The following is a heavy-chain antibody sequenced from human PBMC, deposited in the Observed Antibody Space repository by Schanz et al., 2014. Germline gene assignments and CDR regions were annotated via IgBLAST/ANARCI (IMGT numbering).Heavy chain of an antibody. J-gene: IGHJ4*02. CDR3: ARDRRFFDRDDLYYFDS. CDR1: GYTFTTYA. CDR2: ISAYNGNT. D-gene: IGHD3-3*01. Sequence: QVQLVQSGAEVKKPGASVRVSCKASGYTFTTYAMSWVRQAPGQGLEWMGWISAYNGNTKYPQKLQGRVTMTTDTSTSTAYIDLRSLRSDDTAVYYCARDRRFFDRDDLYYFDSWGQGTLVTVSS. V-gene: IGHV1-18*01.